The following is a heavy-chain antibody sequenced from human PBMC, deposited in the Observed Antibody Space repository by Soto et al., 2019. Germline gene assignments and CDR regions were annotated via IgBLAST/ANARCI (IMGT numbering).Heavy chain of an antibody. J-gene: IGHJ6*02. CDR1: GGSISSDDSY. V-gene: IGHV4-31*03. Sequence: SETLSLTCTVSGGSISSDDSYWNCIRQRPGKGLEWIGNIYYRGDTNYNPSLKSRIIMSMDMSENQFSLKLTSVTAAATAVYYGARGRDYYGMDGWGQGTRVTV. CDR2: IYYRGDT. CDR3: ARGRDYYGMDG.